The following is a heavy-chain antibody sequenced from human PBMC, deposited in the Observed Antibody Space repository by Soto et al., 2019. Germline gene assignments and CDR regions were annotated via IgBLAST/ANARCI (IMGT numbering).Heavy chain of an antibody. CDR1: GYTFSNYL. J-gene: IGHJ5*02. Sequence: QVQLVQSGAEVKKPGASVKVSCKASGYTFSNYLLHWVRQAPGQRLEWMGWINAGNGNTKYSQKFQGRVTLTRDTSANADYMELSSLRSEDTAVYYCASPSYGSGSFSWGQGTLVTVSS. CDR3: ASPSYGSGSFS. D-gene: IGHD3-10*01. V-gene: IGHV1-3*01. CDR2: INAGNGNT.